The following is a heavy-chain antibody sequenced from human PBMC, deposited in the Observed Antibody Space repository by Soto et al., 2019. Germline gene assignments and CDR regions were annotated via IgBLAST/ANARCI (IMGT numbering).Heavy chain of an antibody. CDR1: SGSISSSNW. J-gene: IGHJ5*02. CDR2: IYHSGST. D-gene: IGHD6-13*01. CDR3: ARGEYSSSWFYNWFDP. Sequence: SETLSLTCAVSSGSISSSNWWSWVRQPPGKGLEWIGEIYHSGSTNYNPSLKSRVTISVDKSKNQFSLKLSSVTAADTAVYYCARGEYSSSWFYNWFDPWGQGTLVTVSS. V-gene: IGHV4-4*02.